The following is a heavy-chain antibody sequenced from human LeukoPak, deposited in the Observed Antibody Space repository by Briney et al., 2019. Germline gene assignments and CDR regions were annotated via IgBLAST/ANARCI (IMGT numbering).Heavy chain of an antibody. CDR1: GYTFTSYY. Sequence: ASVKVSCKASGYTFTSYYMHWVRQAPGQGLEWVGIINPSGDPTTYAQKFQGRVTMTSDMSTSTDYMELSSLRSEDTAIYYCARDNSVGDNAWWFDPWGQGTLVTVSS. V-gene: IGHV1-46*01. CDR2: INPSGDPT. J-gene: IGHJ5*02. CDR3: ARDNSVGDNAWWFDP. D-gene: IGHD1-26*01.